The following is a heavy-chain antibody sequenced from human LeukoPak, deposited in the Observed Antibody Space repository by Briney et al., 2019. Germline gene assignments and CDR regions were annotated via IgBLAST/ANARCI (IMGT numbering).Heavy chain of an antibody. Sequence: GGSLRLSCAASGFTFTDYYMSWIRQAPGKGLEWASYISVSGTTIYYADSVKGRFTVSRDNAENSVYLHLSSLRAEDTAVYYCARTPSRRGYGAFDIWGHGTMVTV. D-gene: IGHD3-22*01. CDR2: ISVSGTTI. V-gene: IGHV3-11*01. CDR1: GFTFTDYY. CDR3: ARTPSRRGYGAFDI. J-gene: IGHJ3*02.